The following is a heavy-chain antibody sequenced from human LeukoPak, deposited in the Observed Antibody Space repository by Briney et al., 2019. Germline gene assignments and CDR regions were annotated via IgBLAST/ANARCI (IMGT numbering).Heavy chain of an antibody. CDR2: INHSGST. Sequence: SETLSLTCAVYGGSFSGYYWSWIRQPPGKGLEWIGEINHSGSTNYNPSLRSRVTISVDTSKNQFSLKLSSVTAADTAVYYCARDVPQPDYYGSGSYNWFDPWGQGTLVTVSS. CDR3: ARDVPQPDYYGSGSYNWFDP. J-gene: IGHJ5*02. V-gene: IGHV4-34*01. CDR1: GGSFSGYY. D-gene: IGHD3-10*01.